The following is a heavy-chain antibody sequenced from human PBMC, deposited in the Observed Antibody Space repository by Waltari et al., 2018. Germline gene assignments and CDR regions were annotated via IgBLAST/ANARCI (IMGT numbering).Heavy chain of an antibody. J-gene: IGHJ3*02. Sequence: EVQLLESGGGLVQPGESLSLSCVASGFTFRNYSLGWGRQAPGKGLEWVSAIGDSGEGGDKTYYSESVKGRFSISRDNAKNMLHLQMNSLRAEDTAVYFCATGAGQAFDIWGQGTMVLVSS. CDR3: ATGAGQAFDI. V-gene: IGHV3-23*01. CDR1: GFTFRNYS. CDR2: IGDSGEGGDKT.